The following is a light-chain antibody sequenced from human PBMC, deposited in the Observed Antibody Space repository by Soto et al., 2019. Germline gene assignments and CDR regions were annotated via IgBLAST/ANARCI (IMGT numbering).Light chain of an antibody. J-gene: IGLJ3*02. CDR2: EDN. CDR1: SGSIASNY. Sequence: NFLLTQPHSVSESPGKTVIISCTRSSGSIASNYVQWYQQRPGSAPTIVIYEDNQRPSGVPDRFSGSVDSSSNSASLTIAGLKIEDEADYYCHSYESNNVVFGGGTKLTVL. CDR3: HSYESNNVV. V-gene: IGLV6-57*03.